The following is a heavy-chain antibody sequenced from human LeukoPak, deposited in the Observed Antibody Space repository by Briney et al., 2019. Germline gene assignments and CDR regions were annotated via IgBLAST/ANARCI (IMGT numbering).Heavy chain of an antibody. J-gene: IGHJ6*03. V-gene: IGHV1-24*01. Sequence: ASVKVSCKVSGYTLTELSMHWVRQAPGKGLEWMGGFDPEDGETIYAQKFQGRVTMTEDTSTDTAYMELSSLRSEDTAVYYCATTGTTEIYYYYYMDVWGKGTTVTVSS. CDR1: GYTLTELS. D-gene: IGHD1-7*01. CDR2: FDPEDGET. CDR3: ATTGTTEIYYYYYMDV.